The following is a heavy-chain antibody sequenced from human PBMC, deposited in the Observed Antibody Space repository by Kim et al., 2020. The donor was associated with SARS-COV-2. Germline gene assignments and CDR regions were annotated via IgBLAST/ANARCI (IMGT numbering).Heavy chain of an antibody. V-gene: IGHV4-59*01. J-gene: IGHJ4*02. D-gene: IGHD3-22*01. Sequence: PSLKSRVTISVDTSKNQFSLKLSSVTAADTAVYYCASLSQKWLLPSSFDYWGQGTLVTVSS. CDR3: ASLSQKWLLPSSFDY.